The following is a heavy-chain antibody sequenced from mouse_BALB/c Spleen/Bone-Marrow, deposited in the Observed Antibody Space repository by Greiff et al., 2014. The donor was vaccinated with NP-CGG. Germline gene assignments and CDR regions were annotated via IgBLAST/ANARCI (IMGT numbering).Heavy chain of an antibody. D-gene: IGHD1-1*01. CDR2: IHYSGST. V-gene: IGHV3-1*02. Sequence: DVMLVESGPDLVKPSQSLSLTCTVTGYSITSGYSWHWIRQLPGNKLEWMGYIHYSGSTNYNPSLKSRISITRDTCKNQFFLQLNSVTTEDTATYYCARIYYGSSYDYWGQGTTLTVSS. J-gene: IGHJ2*01. CDR1: GYSITSGYS. CDR3: ARIYYGSSYDY.